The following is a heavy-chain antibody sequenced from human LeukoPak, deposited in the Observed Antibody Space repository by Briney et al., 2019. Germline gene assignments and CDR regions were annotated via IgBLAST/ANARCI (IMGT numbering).Heavy chain of an antibody. V-gene: IGHV3-30*02. J-gene: IGHJ4*02. CDR2: IRYDGSNK. CDR1: GFTFSSYG. Sequence: PGGSLRLTCAASGFTFSSYGMHWVRQAPGKGLEWVAFIRYDGSNKHYADSVKGRFTISRDNSKNTLYLQMNSLRAEDTAVYYCARQEGVDYWGQGTLVTVSS. D-gene: IGHD3-16*01. CDR3: ARQEGVDY.